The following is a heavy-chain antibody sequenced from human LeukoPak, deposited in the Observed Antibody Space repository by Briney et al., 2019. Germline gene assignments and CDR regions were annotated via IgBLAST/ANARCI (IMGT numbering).Heavy chain of an antibody. CDR2: ISGSGGST. J-gene: IGHJ4*02. Sequence: GGSLRLSCVASGFTFSSYAMSWVRQAPGKGLEWVSAISGSGGSTYYADSVKGRFTISRDNSKNTLYLQMNSLRAEDTAVYYCANRGYSYGTFDYWGQGTLVTVSS. V-gene: IGHV3-23*01. CDR3: ANRGYSYGTFDY. D-gene: IGHD5-18*01. CDR1: GFTFSSYA.